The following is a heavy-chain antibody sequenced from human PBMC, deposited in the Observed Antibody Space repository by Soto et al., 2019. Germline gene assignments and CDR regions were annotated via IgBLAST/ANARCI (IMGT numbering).Heavy chain of an antibody. CDR2: IWYEGNRN. D-gene: IGHD2-15*01. V-gene: IGHV3-33*01. J-gene: IGHJ4*02. CDR3: ARDITVGLDY. Sequence: QVQLVESGGGVVQPGTSLRLSCAASGFSFTTHGMHWVRQGPGKGLEWVAVIWYEGNRNYYADSVKGRFTISRDISKNTLYLQMNSLTVEDTAIYYCARDITVGLDYWGQVTLVTVSS. CDR1: GFSFTTHG.